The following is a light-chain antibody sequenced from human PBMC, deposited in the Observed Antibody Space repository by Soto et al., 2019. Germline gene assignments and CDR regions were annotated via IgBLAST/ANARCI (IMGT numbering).Light chain of an antibody. CDR2: SAS. J-gene: IGKJ2*02. V-gene: IGKV1-39*01. CDR3: QQYNNWPPCT. CDR1: QTISSY. Sequence: DIQMTQSPASLSASVGDRVTITCRASQTISSYLNWYQQKPGAAPKLLIYSASTLQSGVPSRFSGSVFGTEFTLTISSLQAEDFAVYYCQQYNNWPPCTFGQGTKLEIK.